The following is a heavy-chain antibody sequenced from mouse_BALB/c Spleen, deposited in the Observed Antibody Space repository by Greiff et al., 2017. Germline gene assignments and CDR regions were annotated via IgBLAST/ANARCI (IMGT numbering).Heavy chain of an antibody. Sequence: VQVVESGPGLVAPSQSLSITCTVSGFSLTGYGVNWVRQPPGKGLEWLGMIWGDGSTDYNSALKSRLSISKDNSKGQVFLKMNSLQTDDTARYYCARDPLATGGSSSYAMDYWGQGTSGTGSS. V-gene: IGHV2-6-7*01. J-gene: IGHJ4*01. CDR1: GFSLTGYG. D-gene: IGHD1-1*01. CDR3: ARDPLATGGSSSYAMDY. CDR2: IWGDGST.